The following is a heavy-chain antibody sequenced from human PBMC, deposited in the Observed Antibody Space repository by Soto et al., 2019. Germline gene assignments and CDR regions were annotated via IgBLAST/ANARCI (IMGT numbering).Heavy chain of an antibody. J-gene: IGHJ5*02. CDR1: GYTFTSYG. V-gene: IGHV1-18*01. CDR3: ARVSVIAPRTMPHKNWFDP. Sequence: QVQLVQSGAEVKKPGASVKVSCKASGYTFTSYGITWVRQAPGQGLGWMGWISAYNGDTNYAQKLQGRVTMTTDTSTSTAYMELRSLRFDDTAVYYCARVSVIAPRTMPHKNWFDPWGQGTLVTVSS. CDR2: ISAYNGDT. D-gene: IGHD2-2*01.